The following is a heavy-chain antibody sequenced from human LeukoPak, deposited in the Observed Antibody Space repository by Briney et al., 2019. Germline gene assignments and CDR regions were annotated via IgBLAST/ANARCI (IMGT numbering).Heavy chain of an antibody. J-gene: IGHJ4*02. CDR3: ARRSSSWDRYDN. D-gene: IGHD6-13*01. CDR2: IYPGETDT. V-gene: IGHV5-51*01. Sequence: GESLKISCKGSGYSFTSYWIGWVRQMPGKGLEWMGIIYPGETDTKHSPSFQGQVTISADKSISTAYLQWSSLKASDTAMYYCARRSSSWDRYDNWGQGTLVSVSS. CDR1: GYSFTSYW.